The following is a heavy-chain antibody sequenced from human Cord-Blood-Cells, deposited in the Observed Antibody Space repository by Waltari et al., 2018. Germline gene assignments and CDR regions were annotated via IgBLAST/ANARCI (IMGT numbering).Heavy chain of an antibody. J-gene: IGHJ4*02. CDR2: ISYDGSNK. Sequence: QVQLVESGGGVVQPGRSLRLSWAASGFTFSSYAMHWVRQAPGKGLGGVAVISYDGSNKYYADSVKGRFTISRDNSKNTLYLQMNSLRAEDTAVYYCARGTSSDYWGQGTLVTVSS. CDR1: GFTFSSYA. V-gene: IGHV3-30*04. CDR3: ARGTSSDY.